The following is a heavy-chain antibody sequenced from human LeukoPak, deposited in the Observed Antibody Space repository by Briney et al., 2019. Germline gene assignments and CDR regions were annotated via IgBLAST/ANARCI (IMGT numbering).Heavy chain of an antibody. J-gene: IGHJ4*02. Sequence: GESLKISCKGSGYTFPYYWIAWVRQMPGKGLEWMGIIYPDDSDTRYSPSFQGQVTISADKSISTAYLQWSSLKASDTAMYYCARHQHYYGSGSYSGIDYWGQGTLVTVSS. CDR1: GYTFPYYW. D-gene: IGHD3-10*01. V-gene: IGHV5-51*01. CDR2: IYPDDSDT. CDR3: ARHQHYYGSGSYSGIDY.